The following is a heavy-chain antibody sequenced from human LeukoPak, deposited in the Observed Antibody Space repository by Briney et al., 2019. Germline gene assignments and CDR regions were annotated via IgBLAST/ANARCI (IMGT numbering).Heavy chain of an antibody. Sequence: PGGSLRLSCAASGFTFSSYAMSWVRQAPGKGLEWVSAISGSGGSTYYADSVKGRFTISRDNSKNTLYLQMNSLRAEDTAVYYCAKGESIAAPDALGDFFDYWGQGTLVTVSS. CDR3: AKGESIAAPDALGDFFDY. D-gene: IGHD6-6*01. V-gene: IGHV3-23*01. CDR1: GFTFSSYA. CDR2: ISGSGGST. J-gene: IGHJ4*02.